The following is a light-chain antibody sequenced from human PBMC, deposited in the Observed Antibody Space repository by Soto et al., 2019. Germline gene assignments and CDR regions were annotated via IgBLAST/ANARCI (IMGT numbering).Light chain of an antibody. CDR1: ITDIGAYNY. CDR3: SSYTSSITPYG. V-gene: IGLV2-14*01. CDR2: GVS. Sequence: QSALTQPASVSGSPGQSITISCTGTITDIGAYNYVSWYQQHPGKAPKLLIYGVSSRPSGVSNRFSGSKSGNAAYLTISGLQADDEAEYYCSSYTSSITPYGFGTGTKSPS. J-gene: IGLJ1*01.